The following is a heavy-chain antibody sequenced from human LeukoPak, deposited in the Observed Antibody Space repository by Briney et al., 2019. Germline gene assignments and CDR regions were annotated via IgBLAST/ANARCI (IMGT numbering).Heavy chain of an antibody. CDR2: ISSSSSYI. CDR1: GFTFSSYS. Sequence: PGGSLRLSCAASGFTFSSYSMNWVRQAPGKGLEWVSSISSSSSYIYYADSVKGRFTISRDNAKNSLYLQMNSLRAEDTAVYYCARDPLTMVRGVTATYGMDVWGQGTTVTVSS. J-gene: IGHJ6*02. CDR3: ARDPLTMVRGVTATYGMDV. D-gene: IGHD3-10*01. V-gene: IGHV3-21*01.